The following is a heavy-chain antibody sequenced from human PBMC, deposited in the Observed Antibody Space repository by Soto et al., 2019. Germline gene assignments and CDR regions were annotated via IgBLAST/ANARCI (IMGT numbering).Heavy chain of an antibody. D-gene: IGHD3-22*01. Sequence: QVQLQESGPGLVKPSETLSLTCTVSGGSVSSATDYWTWIRQPPGKELDGIGYTDYRGNTDRNPSFMSRVTISIDTSKNQFSLTLSSVTAADTAVYFCTRQSSYDSANFHYWFDPWGRGIPVTVSS. CDR1: GGSVSSATDY. CDR2: TDYRGNT. CDR3: TRQSSYDSANFHYWFDP. J-gene: IGHJ5*02. V-gene: IGHV4-61*01.